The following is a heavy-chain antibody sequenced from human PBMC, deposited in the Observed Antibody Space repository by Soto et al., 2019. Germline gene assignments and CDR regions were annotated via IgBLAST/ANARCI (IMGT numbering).Heavy chain of an antibody. Sequence: QPGGSLRLSCAASGFTFEDYAMHWVRQAPGKGLEWVSGISWDSRNTVYADSVKGRFTISRDNAKNSLYLQMSSLTPEDTAFYYCTKGPTPHPPTIEYFDFWGQGTLVTVSS. CDR3: TKGPTPHPPTIEYFDF. CDR2: ISWDSRNT. V-gene: IGHV3-9*01. J-gene: IGHJ4*02. D-gene: IGHD1-1*01. CDR1: GFTFEDYA.